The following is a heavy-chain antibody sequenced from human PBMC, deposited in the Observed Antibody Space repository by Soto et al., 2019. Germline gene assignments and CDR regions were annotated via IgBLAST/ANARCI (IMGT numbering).Heavy chain of an antibody. CDR1: GFTFSSYA. V-gene: IGHV3-23*01. J-gene: IGHJ6*02. CDR3: AKGVEGDWPYYYYYYYGMDV. CDR2: ISGSGGST. D-gene: IGHD3-3*01. Sequence: GGSLRLSCAASGFTFSSYAMSWVRQAPGKGLEWVSAISGSGGSTYYADSVKGRFTISRDNSKNTLYLQMNSLRAEDTAVYYCAKGVEGDWPYYYYYYYGMDVWGQGTTVTVSS.